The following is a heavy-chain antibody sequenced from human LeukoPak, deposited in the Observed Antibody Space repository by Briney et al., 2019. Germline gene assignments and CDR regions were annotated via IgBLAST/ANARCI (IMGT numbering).Heavy chain of an antibody. CDR1: GFTFSSYS. V-gene: IGHV3-48*01. Sequence: GGSLRLSCAASGFTFSSYSMNWVRQAPGKGLEWVSYISSSSSTIYYADSVKGRFTISRDNAKNSLYLQMNSLRAEDTAVYYCAKAPNPPYGDYSNDYWGQGTLVTVSS. J-gene: IGHJ4*02. D-gene: IGHD4-17*01. CDR2: ISSSSSTI. CDR3: AKAPNPPYGDYSNDY.